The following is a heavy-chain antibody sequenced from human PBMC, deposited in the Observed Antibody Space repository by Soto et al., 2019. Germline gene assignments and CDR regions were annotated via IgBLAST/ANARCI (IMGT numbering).Heavy chain of an antibody. CDR1: GLTFSSYW. J-gene: IGHJ4*02. CDR2: INSDESST. D-gene: IGHD2-15*01. Sequence: EVQLVESGGGLVQPGESLRLSCAASGLTFSSYWMHWVRQAPGKGLVWVSRINSDESSTSYAGSVKGRFTISRDNAMNTLYLQMNSLRAEDTAVYYCVRTSLVVAAATREDYWGQGTRVTVSS. CDR3: VRTSLVVAAATREDY. V-gene: IGHV3-74*01.